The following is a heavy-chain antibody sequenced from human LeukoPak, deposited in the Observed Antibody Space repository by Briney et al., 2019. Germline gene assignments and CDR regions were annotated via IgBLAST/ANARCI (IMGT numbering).Heavy chain of an antibody. D-gene: IGHD2-15*01. J-gene: IGHJ5*02. CDR1: GFTFSSYA. V-gene: IGHV3-23*01. Sequence: GGSLRLSCAASGFTFSSYAMSWVRQAPGKGLEWVSAISGSGGSTYYADSVKGRFTISRDNAKNSLYLQMNSLRAEDTAVYYCARDRVQVVVAAVVNWFDPWGQGTLVTVPS. CDR2: ISGSGGST. CDR3: ARDRVQVVVAAVVNWFDP.